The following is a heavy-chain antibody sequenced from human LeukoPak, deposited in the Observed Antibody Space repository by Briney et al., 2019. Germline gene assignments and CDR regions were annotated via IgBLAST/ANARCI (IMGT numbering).Heavy chain of an antibody. V-gene: IGHV4-39*01. CDR1: GVSISSSNSY. Sequence: PSETLSLTCTVSGVSISSSNSYWGWIRQPPGKGLEWIGSIYYSGNTYYNASLKSQVSISIDTSKNQFSLRLTSVTAADTAVYYCATAPGYTVLDYWGQGTLVTVSS. CDR3: ATAPGYTVLDY. D-gene: IGHD4-17*01. J-gene: IGHJ4*02. CDR2: IYYSGNT.